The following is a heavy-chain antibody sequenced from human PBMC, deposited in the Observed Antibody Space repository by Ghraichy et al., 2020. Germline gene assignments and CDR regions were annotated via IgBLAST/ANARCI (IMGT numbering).Heavy chain of an antibody. CDR2: MNPNSGNT. V-gene: IGHV1-8*01. J-gene: IGHJ4*02. CDR3: ARGRAGSGSIDY. Sequence: ASVKVSCKASGYTFTSYDINWVRQATGQGLEWMGWMNPNSGNTGYAQKFQGRVTMTRNTSISTAYMELSSLRSEDTAVYYCARGRAGSGSIDYWGQGTLVTVSS. D-gene: IGHD3-10*01. CDR1: GYTFTSYD.